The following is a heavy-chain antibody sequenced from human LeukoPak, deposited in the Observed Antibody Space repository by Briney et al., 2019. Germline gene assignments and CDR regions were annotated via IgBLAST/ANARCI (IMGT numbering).Heavy chain of an antibody. CDR2: IKQGGGEI. D-gene: IGHD1-26*01. CDR3: ARDSGSYYAWTYFDY. CDR1: GFTFSRYW. J-gene: IGHJ4*02. Sequence: PGGSLRLSCVASGFTFSRYWMSWVRQVPRKGLEWVANIKQGGGEIYYVDSVKGRFTISRDNAKNSLYLQMNSLRAEDTAVYYCARDSGSYYAWTYFDYWGQGTLVTVSS. V-gene: IGHV3-7*01.